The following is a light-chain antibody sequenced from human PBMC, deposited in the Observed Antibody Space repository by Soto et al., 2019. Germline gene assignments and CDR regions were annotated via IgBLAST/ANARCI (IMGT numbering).Light chain of an antibody. Sequence: EIVLTQSPGTLSLSPGERATLSCRASQSVSNSYLAWYQQKPGQAPRLLMYGASNRATGIPDRFSGSGSETDFTLTISRLEPEDFAVYYCQQYGTTRITFGQGNDWRL. CDR1: QSVSNSY. CDR3: QQYGTTRIT. V-gene: IGKV3-20*01. CDR2: GAS. J-gene: IGKJ5*01.